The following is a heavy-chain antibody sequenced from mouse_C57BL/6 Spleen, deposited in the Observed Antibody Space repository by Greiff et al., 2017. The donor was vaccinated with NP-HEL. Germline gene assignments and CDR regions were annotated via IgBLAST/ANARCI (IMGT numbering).Heavy chain of an antibody. CDR2: ISDGGSYT. CDR3: ARDRELYGNYCAMDY. J-gene: IGHJ4*01. CDR1: GFTFSSYA. D-gene: IGHD2-1*01. V-gene: IGHV5-4*01. Sequence: EVQVVESGGGLVKPGGSLKLSCAASGFTFSSYAMSWVRQTPEKRLEWVATISDGGSYTYYPDNVKGRFTISRDNAKNNLYLQMSHLKSEDTAMYYCARDRELYGNYCAMDYWGQGTSVTVSS.